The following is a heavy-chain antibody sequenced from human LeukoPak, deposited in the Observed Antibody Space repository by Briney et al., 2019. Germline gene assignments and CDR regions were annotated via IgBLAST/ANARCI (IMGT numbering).Heavy chain of an antibody. Sequence: SETLSLTCAVYGGSFSGYYWSWIRQPPGKGLEWIGEINHSGSTNYNPSLKSRVTRSVDTSKNQFSLKLSSVTAADTAVYYCARVPIVVVPAAMYVYGMDVWGKGTTVTVSS. J-gene: IGHJ6*04. CDR1: GGSFSGYY. D-gene: IGHD2-2*01. CDR2: INHSGST. V-gene: IGHV4-34*01. CDR3: ARVPIVVVPAAMYVYGMDV.